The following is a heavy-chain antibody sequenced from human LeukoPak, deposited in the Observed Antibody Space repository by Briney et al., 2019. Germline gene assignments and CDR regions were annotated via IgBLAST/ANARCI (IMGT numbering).Heavy chain of an antibody. J-gene: IGHJ4*02. CDR3: ARGSLGRGGLVTPHFDY. CDR1: GGSISSYY. CDR2: IYYSGST. Sequence: SETLSLTCTVSGGSISSYYWSWIRQPPGKGLEWIGYIYYSGSTNYNPSLKSRVTISVDTSKNQFSLELSSVTAADTAVYYCARGSLGRGGLVTPHFDYWGQGTLVTVSS. D-gene: IGHD3/OR15-3a*01. V-gene: IGHV4-59*01.